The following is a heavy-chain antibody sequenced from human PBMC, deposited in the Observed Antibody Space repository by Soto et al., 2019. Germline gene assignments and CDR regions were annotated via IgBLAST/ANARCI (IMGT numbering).Heavy chain of an antibody. CDR1: GDSVSSNSAA. CDR2: TYYRSKWYN. J-gene: IGHJ4*02. CDR3: ARTFAPKNAVTKDYFDY. Sequence: PSQTLSLTCATSGDSVSSNSAAWNWIRQSPSRGLEWLGRTYYRSKWYNDYAVSVKSRITINPDTSKNQFSLQLNSVTPEDTAVYYCARTFAPKNAVTKDYFDYWGQGTLVTVSS. V-gene: IGHV6-1*01. D-gene: IGHD4-17*01.